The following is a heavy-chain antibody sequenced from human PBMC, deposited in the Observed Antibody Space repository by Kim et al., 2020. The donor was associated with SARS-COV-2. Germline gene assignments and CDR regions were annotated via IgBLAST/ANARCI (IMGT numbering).Heavy chain of an antibody. V-gene: IGHV3-9*01. CDR1: GFTFDDYA. J-gene: IGHJ4*02. CDR2: ISWNSGSI. Sequence: GGSLRLSCAASGFTFDDYAMHWVRQAPGKGLEWVSGISWNSGSIGYADSVKGRFTISRDNAKNSLYLQMNSLRAEDTALYYCAKSPTFMTTGTFDYWGQGTLVTVSS. CDR3: AKSPTFMTTGTFDY. D-gene: IGHD4-17*01.